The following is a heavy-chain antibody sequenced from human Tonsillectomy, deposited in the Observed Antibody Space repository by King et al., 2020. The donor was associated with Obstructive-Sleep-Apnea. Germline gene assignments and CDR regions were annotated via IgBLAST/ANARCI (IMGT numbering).Heavy chain of an antibody. CDR1: GFTFSSYA. J-gene: IGHJ6*02. D-gene: IGHD3-10*01. CDR2: ISGSGGST. V-gene: IGHV3-23*04. Sequence: VQLVESGGGLVQPGGSLRLSCAASGFTFSSYAMSWVRQAPGKGLEWVSAISGSGGSTYYADSVKGRFTISRDNSKNTLYLQMNSLRAEDTAVYYCAKGEDGSESYSLPYYYYGMDVWGQGTTVTVSS. CDR3: AKGEDGSESYSLPYYYYGMDV.